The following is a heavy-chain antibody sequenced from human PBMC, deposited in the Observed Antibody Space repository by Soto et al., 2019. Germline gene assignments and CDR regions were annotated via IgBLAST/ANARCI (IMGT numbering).Heavy chain of an antibody. J-gene: IGHJ6*02. CDR2: ISSSGSTI. CDR1: GFTFSSYE. CDR3: ARNKGLRFLEWSSGMDV. D-gene: IGHD3-3*01. V-gene: IGHV3-48*03. Sequence: SLILSCAASGFTFSSYEMSWVRQAPGKGLEWVSYISSSGSTIYYADSVKGRFTISRDNAKNSLYLQMNSLRAEDTAVYYCARNKGLRFLEWSSGMDVWGQGTTVTVAS.